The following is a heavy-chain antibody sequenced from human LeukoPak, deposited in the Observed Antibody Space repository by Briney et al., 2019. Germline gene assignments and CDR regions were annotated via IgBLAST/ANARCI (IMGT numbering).Heavy chain of an antibody. J-gene: IGHJ3*02. CDR2: ISSSSSTI. Sequence: GGSLRLSCAASGFTFSSYSMNWVRQAPGKGLEWVSYISSSSSTIYYADSVKGRFTISRDNAKNSLYLQMNSLRAEDTALYYCAKDTSAMVRGVVGAFDIWGQGTMVTVSS. CDR3: AKDTSAMVRGVVGAFDI. V-gene: IGHV3-48*04. D-gene: IGHD3-10*01. CDR1: GFTFSSYS.